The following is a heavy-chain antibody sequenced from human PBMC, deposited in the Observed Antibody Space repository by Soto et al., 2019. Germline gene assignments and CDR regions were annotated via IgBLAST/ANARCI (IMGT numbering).Heavy chain of an antibody. CDR3: VRDRKTSGGQHWAFNYFDS. V-gene: IGHV3-30-3*01. J-gene: IGHJ4*02. CDR1: GFSFSISP. D-gene: IGHD7-27*01. Sequence: QVQLVESGGGVVQPGRSLRLSCAASGFSFSISPMHWVRQAPGKGPEWVALISYDGTNKFYADSVKGRFTISRDNSKSTLYLQVDSLRLEDSAVYYCVRDRKTSGGQHWAFNYFDSWGQGTLVTVSS. CDR2: ISYDGTNK.